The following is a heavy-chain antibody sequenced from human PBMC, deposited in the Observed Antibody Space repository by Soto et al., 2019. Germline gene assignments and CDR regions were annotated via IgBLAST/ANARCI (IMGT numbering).Heavy chain of an antibody. CDR1: GGTFSSYA. V-gene: IGHV1-69*13. CDR3: AGASWYYDSSGYPNDAFDI. D-gene: IGHD3-22*01. CDR2: IIPIFGTA. J-gene: IGHJ3*02. Sequence: ASVKVSCKASGGTFSSYAISWVRQAPGQGLEWMGGIIPIFGTANYAQKFQGRVTITADESTSTAYMELSSLRSEDTAVYYCAGASWYYDSSGYPNDAFDIWGQGTMVTVSS.